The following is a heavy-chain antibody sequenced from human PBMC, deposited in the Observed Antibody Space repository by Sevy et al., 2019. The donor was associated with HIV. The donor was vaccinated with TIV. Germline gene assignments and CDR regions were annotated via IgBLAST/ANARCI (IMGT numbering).Heavy chain of an antibody. V-gene: IGHV1-18*04. J-gene: IGHJ4*02. CDR1: GYNFASDG. D-gene: IGHD3-10*01. CDR2: IGVYNGNA. CDR3: ARVPTYYYGSATYFDY. Sequence: ASVKVSCKACGYNFASDGFSWVRQAPGQGLEWMGWIGVYNGNAKYAQVFQDRFTMTTDTSTSTAYMELRSLRSDDTAVYYCARVPTYYYGSATYFDYWGQGTLVTVSS.